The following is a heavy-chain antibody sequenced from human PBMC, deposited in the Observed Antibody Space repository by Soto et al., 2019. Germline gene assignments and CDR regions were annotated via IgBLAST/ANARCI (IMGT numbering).Heavy chain of an antibody. Sequence: QVQLMESGGGVVQPGTSLRLSCVASGFTFQNHAMYWIRQAPGKGLEWVALIAYDGRTKYSDAVRGRFAVSRDNSKSTQYLQMNSRRPEDTAVYYRATATSVTFDSWGQGALVIVSS. CDR3: ATATSVTFDS. CDR1: GFTFQNHA. V-gene: IGHV3-30*09. CDR2: IAYDGRTK. D-gene: IGHD4-4*01. J-gene: IGHJ4*02.